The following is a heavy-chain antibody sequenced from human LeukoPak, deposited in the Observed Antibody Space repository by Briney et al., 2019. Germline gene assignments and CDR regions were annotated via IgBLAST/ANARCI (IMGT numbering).Heavy chain of an antibody. V-gene: IGHV4-4*02. Sequence: SETLSLTCAVSGGSISSSNWWSWVRQPPGKGLEWIGEIYHSGSTNYNPSLKSRVTISVDKSKNQFSLKLSSVTAADTAVYYCARHPRYYYGSGSYLGRPRPDTNYYMDVWGKGTTVTISS. CDR3: ARHPRYYYGSGSYLGRPRPDTNYYMDV. CDR2: IYHSGST. CDR1: GGSISSSNW. J-gene: IGHJ6*03. D-gene: IGHD3-10*01.